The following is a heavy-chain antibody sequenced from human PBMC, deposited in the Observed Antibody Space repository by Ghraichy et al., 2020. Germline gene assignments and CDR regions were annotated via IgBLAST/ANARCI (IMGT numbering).Heavy chain of an antibody. D-gene: IGHD5-12*01. CDR2: IRNKANNYAT. CDR1: GFTFSGSA. Sequence: GGSLRLSCAASGFTFSGSAIHWVRQASGKGLEWVSRIRNKANNYATAYAASVKGRFTVSRDDSKNTAYLRMNRLKTEDTAVYYCASPYDFPYWYFDLWGRGTLVTVSS. J-gene: IGHJ2*01. V-gene: IGHV3-73*01. CDR3: ASPYDFPYWYFDL.